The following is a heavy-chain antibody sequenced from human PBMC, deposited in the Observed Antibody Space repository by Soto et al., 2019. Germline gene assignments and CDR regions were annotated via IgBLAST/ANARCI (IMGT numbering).Heavy chain of an antibody. J-gene: IGHJ4*02. CDR2: INHSGST. CDR1: GGSFSGYY. CDR3: ASDKAAIVNRHFDY. D-gene: IGHD2-2*01. V-gene: IGHV4-34*01. Sequence: QVQLQQWGAGLLKPSETLSLTCAVYGGSFSGYYWSWIRQPPGKGLEWIGEINHSGSTNYNPSLKSRVTISVDTSKTQFSLKLSSVTAADTAVYYCASDKAAIVNRHFDYWGQGTLVTVSS.